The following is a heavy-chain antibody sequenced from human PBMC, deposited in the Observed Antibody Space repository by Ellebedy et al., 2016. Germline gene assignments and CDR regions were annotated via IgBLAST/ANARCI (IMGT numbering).Heavy chain of an antibody. J-gene: IGHJ6*02. V-gene: IGHV5-51*01. CDR3: ARHTEGLWNYYYGMDV. CDR1: GYSFTSYW. CDR2: IYPGDSDT. Sequence: GESLKISCKGSGYSFTSYWIGWVRQMPGKGLEWMGIIYPGDSDTRYSPSFQGQVTISADKSISTAYLQWSSLKASDTAMYYCARHTEGLWNYYYGMDVWGQGTTVTVSS. D-gene: IGHD1-1*01.